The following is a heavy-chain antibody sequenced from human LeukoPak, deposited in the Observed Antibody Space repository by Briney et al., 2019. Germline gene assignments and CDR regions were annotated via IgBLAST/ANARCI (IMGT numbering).Heavy chain of an antibody. D-gene: IGHD2-2*01. V-gene: IGHV3-23*01. J-gene: IGHJ3*02. Sequence: GGSLRLSCLSSGFAFDIYAMSWIRQAQGRGLEWVATISGSGGSTYYADSVKGRFTISRDNSQSKVYLQMDSLRAEDTAVYYCARDRKSVVPAATGAFDIWGQGTMVTVSS. CDR1: GFAFDIYA. CDR2: ISGSGGST. CDR3: ARDRKSVVPAATGAFDI.